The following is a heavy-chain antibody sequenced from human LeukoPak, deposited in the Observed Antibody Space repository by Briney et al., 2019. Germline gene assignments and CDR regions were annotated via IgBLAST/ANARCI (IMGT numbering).Heavy chain of an antibody. CDR1: GFTFSSYS. D-gene: IGHD6-19*01. CDR3: ARDKPVAVTGFDY. J-gene: IGHJ4*02. V-gene: IGHV3-21*01. CDR2: ISSSSSYI. Sequence: GGSLRLSCAASGFTFSSYSMNWVRQAPGKGLEWVSSISSSSSYIYYADSVKGRFTISRDNAKNSLYLQMNSLRAEDTAVYYCARDKPVAVTGFDYWGQGTLVTVSS.